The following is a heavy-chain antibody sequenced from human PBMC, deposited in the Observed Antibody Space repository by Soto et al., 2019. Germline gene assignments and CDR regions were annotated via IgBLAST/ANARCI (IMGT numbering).Heavy chain of an antibody. CDR1: GGTFSSYA. CDR2: IIPIFGTA. CDR3: ARDRRAGSGWFDY. V-gene: IGHV1-69*06. D-gene: IGHD6-19*01. Sequence: SVKVSCKASGGTFSSYAISWVRQAPGQGLEWMGGIIPIFGTANYAQKFQGRVTITADKSTSTAYMELSSLRSEDTAVYCCARDRRAGSGWFDYWGQGTLVTVSS. J-gene: IGHJ4*02.